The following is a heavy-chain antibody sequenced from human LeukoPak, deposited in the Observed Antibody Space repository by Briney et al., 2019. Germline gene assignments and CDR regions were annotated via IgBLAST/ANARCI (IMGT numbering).Heavy chain of an antibody. Sequence: KASETLSLTCTVSGGSISSYYWSWIRQPPGKGLEWIGYIYSRGSTNYNPSLKSRVTISVDTSKNQFSLKLSSVTAADTAVYYCARRHDSSGYYYFDYWGQGTLVTVSS. CDR3: ARRHDSSGYYYFDY. CDR2: IYSRGST. J-gene: IGHJ4*02. V-gene: IGHV4-59*08. D-gene: IGHD3-22*01. CDR1: GGSISSYY.